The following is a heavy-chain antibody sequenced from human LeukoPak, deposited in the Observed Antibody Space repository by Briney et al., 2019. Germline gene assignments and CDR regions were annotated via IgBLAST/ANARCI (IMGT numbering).Heavy chain of an antibody. J-gene: IGHJ3*02. V-gene: IGHV5-51*01. D-gene: IGHD3-22*01. CDR1: GYIFTTYW. CDR3: ARLLYYFDSSGYYYAPKAFDI. Sequence: GESLAISCKGSGYIFTTYWIGWVGQMPGKGLEWMGIIYPDDSDTRYSPSFQGQVTISADKSINTAYLQWSSLKASDTAMYYCARLLYYFDSSGYYYAPKAFDIWGQGTMVTVSS. CDR2: IYPDDSDT.